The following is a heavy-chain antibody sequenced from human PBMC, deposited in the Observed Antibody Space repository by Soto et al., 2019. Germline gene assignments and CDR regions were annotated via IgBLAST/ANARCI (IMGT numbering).Heavy chain of an antibody. CDR1: GFTLSSYA. CDR3: AREGGSYRGSDYFDY. Sequence: GGSLRLSCAASGFTLSSYAMHWVRQAPGKGLEWVAVISYDGSNKYYADSVKGRFTISRDNSKNTLYLQMNSLRAEDTAVYYCAREGGSYRGSDYFDYWGQGTLVTVSS. J-gene: IGHJ4*02. CDR2: ISYDGSNK. V-gene: IGHV3-30-3*01. D-gene: IGHD1-26*01.